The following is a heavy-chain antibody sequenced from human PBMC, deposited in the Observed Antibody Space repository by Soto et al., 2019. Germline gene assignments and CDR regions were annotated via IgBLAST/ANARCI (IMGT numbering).Heavy chain of an antibody. Sequence: QVQLVESGGGVVQPGRSLRLSCAASGFTFSSYGMHWVRQAPGKGLEWVAVISYDGSNKYYADSVKGRFTISRDNSKNTLYLQMNRLRAEDTAVYYCAKDCYDCWSGPTSRGMDVWGQGTTVTVSS. CDR1: GFTFSSYG. CDR3: AKDCYDCWSGPTSRGMDV. J-gene: IGHJ6*02. D-gene: IGHD3-3*01. V-gene: IGHV3-30*18. CDR2: ISYDGSNK.